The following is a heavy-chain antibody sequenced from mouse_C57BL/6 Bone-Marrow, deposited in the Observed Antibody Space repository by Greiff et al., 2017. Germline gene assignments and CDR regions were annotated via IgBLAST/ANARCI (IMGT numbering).Heavy chain of an antibody. J-gene: IGHJ2*01. D-gene: IGHD3-3*01. Sequence: EVMLVESGGDLVKPGGSLKLSCAASGFTFSSYGMSWVRQTPDKRLEWVATISSGGSYTYYPDSVKGRFTISRDNAKNTLYLQMSSLKSEDTAMYYCARGRGTNYWGQGTTLTGSS. CDR2: ISSGGSYT. CDR3: ARGRGTNY. CDR1: GFTFSSYG. V-gene: IGHV5-6*01.